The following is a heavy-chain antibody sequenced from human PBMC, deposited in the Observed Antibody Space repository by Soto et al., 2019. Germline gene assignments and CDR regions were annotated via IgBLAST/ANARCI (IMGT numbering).Heavy chain of an antibody. V-gene: IGHV3-23*01. Sequence: EVQLLESGGGLVQPGGSLRLSCAASGFSFSSYAMNWVRQAPGKGLEWVTTSNGGSTTYYADSVKGRFTISRDNSKNTLYLQMNGLRAEDTAVYYCAKDKDWSGVYGMDVWGQGTTVTVSS. J-gene: IGHJ6*02. CDR3: AKDKDWSGVYGMDV. D-gene: IGHD3-3*01. CDR2: SNGGSTT. CDR1: GFSFSSYA.